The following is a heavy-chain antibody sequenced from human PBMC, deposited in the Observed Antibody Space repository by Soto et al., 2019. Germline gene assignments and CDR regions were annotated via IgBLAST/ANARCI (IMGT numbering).Heavy chain of an antibody. J-gene: IGHJ4*02. CDR1: GYTFPTFY. CDR2: ISAYNSNT. V-gene: IGHV1-18*01. Sequence: QVQLVQSGAEVKKPGASVKVSCKASGYTFPTFYITWLRKAPGQGLEWMGWISAYNSNTNYAQKLQGRVTMTTDTSTSTAYMELRSLRSDDTAVYYCARDLPPLDYWGQGTLVTVSS. CDR3: ARDLPPLDY.